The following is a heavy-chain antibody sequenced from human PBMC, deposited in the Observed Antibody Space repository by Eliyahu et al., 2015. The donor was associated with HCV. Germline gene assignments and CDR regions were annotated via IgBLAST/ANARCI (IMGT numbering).Heavy chain of an antibody. J-gene: IGHJ4*02. D-gene: IGHD3-22*01. Sequence: QVQVVESGGGVVQPGXSLXLXCAASXFTFXDSGMHXVRQAPGKGLEWVAIIWDDGNNKYYADSVKGRFTISRDSSKNTVYLQMNSLRAEDTAVYYCAREEEYDSSGPYYYWGQGTLVTVSS. CDR1: XFTFXDSG. V-gene: IGHV3-33*01. CDR2: IWDDGNNK. CDR3: AREEEYDSSGPYYY.